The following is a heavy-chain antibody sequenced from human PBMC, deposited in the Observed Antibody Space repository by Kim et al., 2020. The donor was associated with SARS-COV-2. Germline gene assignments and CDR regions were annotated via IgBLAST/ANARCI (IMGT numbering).Heavy chain of an antibody. Sequence: ASVKVSCKASGYTFTSYYMHWVRQAPGQGLEWMGIINPSGGSTSYAQKFQGRVTMTRDTSTSTVYMELSSLRSEDTAVYYCARTFTIFGVVIEGGDVWGQGTTVTVSS. CDR1: GYTFTSYY. CDR3: ARTFTIFGVVIEGGDV. D-gene: IGHD3-3*01. CDR2: INPSGGST. J-gene: IGHJ6*02. V-gene: IGHV1-46*01.